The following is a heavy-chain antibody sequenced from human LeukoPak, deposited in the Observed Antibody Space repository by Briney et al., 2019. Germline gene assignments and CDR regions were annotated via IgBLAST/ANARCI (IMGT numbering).Heavy chain of an antibody. CDR1: GFTFNDSA. J-gene: IGHJ4*02. Sequence: PGGSLRLSCAASGFTFNDSAMHWVRQASGKGLEWVGRIRSKTNNYATSYAASVKGRFTISRDDSKNTAYLQRNNLKTEDTPPYYCTRGFFGADWFPARWGQGTLVIVSS. V-gene: IGHV3-73*01. CDR3: TRGFFGADWFPAR. D-gene: IGHD2-21*02. CDR2: IRSKTNNYAT.